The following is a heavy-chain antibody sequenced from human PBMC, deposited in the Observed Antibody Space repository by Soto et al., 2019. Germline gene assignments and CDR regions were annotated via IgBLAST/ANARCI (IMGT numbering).Heavy chain of an antibody. J-gene: IGHJ5*01. CDR1: GGSISSYY. CDR2: IFYSGST. CDR3: ASMIGDPVLSFDS. Sequence: QVQLQESGPGLVKPSETLSLTGTVSGGSISSYYWSWIRQPPGKGLEWIGFIFYSGSTSYNPSLKSRVTISIDTSEYQFSLKLNSVTAADTAVYYCASMIGDPVLSFDSWGQGTLVAVSS. V-gene: IGHV4-59*01. D-gene: IGHD3-10*02.